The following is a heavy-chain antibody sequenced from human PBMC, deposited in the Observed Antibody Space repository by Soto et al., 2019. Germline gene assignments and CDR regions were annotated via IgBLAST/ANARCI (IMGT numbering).Heavy chain of an antibody. CDR2: ISTSGSYK. CDR1: DFSLSGSY. CDR3: ASRGHCSNGQCHPFDS. D-gene: IGHD2-8*01. J-gene: IGHJ4*02. Sequence: VQLVESGGALVKPGGSLRLSCVGSDFSLSGSYMSWVRQAPGKGLEWLSFISTSGSYKTYAASVEGRFTISRDNVKNSLYLQMDSLRAEDTAVYYCASRGHCSNGQCHPFDSWGQGTQVTVSS. V-gene: IGHV3-11*06.